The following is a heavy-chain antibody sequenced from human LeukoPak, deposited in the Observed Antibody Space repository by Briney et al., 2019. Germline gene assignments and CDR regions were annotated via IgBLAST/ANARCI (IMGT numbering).Heavy chain of an antibody. V-gene: IGHV1-18*01. CDR3: ARDPTGPTSRWELLNRYFDY. Sequence: ASAKVSCKASGYTFTSYGISWVRQAPGQGLEWMGWISAYNGNTNYAQKLQGRVTVTTDTSTSTAYMELRSLRSDDTAVYDCARDPTGPTSRWELLNRYFDYWGQGTLVTVSS. D-gene: IGHD1-26*01. CDR1: GYTFTSYG. J-gene: IGHJ4*02. CDR2: ISAYNGNT.